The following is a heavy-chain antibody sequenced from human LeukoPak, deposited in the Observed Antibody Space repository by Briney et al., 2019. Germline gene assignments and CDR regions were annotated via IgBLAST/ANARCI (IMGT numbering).Heavy chain of an antibody. CDR2: IRYHGSNK. CDR3: AKSRIVGYYFDY. CDR1: GFTFSSYG. D-gene: IGHD1-26*01. J-gene: IGHJ4*02. Sequence: GGSLRLSCAASGFTFSSYGMHWVRQAPGKGLEWVAFIRYHGSNKYYADSVKGRFTISRDNSKNTLYLQMNSLRAEDTAVYYCAKSRIVGYYFDYWGQGTLVTVSS. V-gene: IGHV3-30*02.